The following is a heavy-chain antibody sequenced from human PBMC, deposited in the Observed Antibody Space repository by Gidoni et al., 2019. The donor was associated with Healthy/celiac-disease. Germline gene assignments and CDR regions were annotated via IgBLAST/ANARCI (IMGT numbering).Heavy chain of an antibody. V-gene: IGHV4-31*03. CDR3: ARALRAAAGTRAFDY. CDR2: IYYSGST. D-gene: IGHD6-13*01. Sequence: QVQLQESGPGLVKTSQTLSLTCTVSGGSISSGGYYWSWSRQHPGKGLEWIGYIYYSGSTYYNPSLKSRVTISVDTSKNQFSLKLSSVTAADTAVYYCARALRAAAGTRAFDYWGQGTLVTVSS. J-gene: IGHJ4*02. CDR1: GGSISSGGYY.